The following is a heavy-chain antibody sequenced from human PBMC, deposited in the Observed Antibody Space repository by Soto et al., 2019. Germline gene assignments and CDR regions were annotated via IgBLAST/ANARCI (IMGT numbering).Heavy chain of an antibody. D-gene: IGHD6-25*01. Sequence: QVQLVQSGAEVKKPGSSVKVSCKASGGTFSRYAISWGRQAPGQGLEWMGGIIPIFGTANYAQKFQGRVTITADESTITVYMELRSVRSEYTDVYYCARQGAALRDYYYGMDVWGQGTKVTVS. J-gene: IGHJ6*02. CDR1: GGTFSRYA. CDR3: ARQGAALRDYYYGMDV. V-gene: IGHV1-69*12. CDR2: IIPIFGTA.